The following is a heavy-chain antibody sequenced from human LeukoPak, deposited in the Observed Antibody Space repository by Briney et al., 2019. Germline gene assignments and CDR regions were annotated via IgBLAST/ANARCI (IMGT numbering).Heavy chain of an antibody. D-gene: IGHD3-22*01. Sequence: SETLSLTCFVSDDSISSRSYYWGWIRQPPGRGLEWIGEINHSGRTNYNPSLKSRVTISVDTSKNQFSLKLSSVTAADTAVYHCARAGDSSGYADYWGQGSLVTVSS. J-gene: IGHJ4*02. CDR1: DDSISSRSYY. CDR2: INHSGRT. V-gene: IGHV4-39*07. CDR3: ARAGDSSGYADY.